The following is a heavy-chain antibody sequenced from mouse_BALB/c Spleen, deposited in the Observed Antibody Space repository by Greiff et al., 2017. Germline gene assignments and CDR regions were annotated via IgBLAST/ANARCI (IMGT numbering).Heavy chain of an antibody. J-gene: IGHJ4*01. CDR1: GYTFTDYA. CDR2: ISTYYGDA. D-gene: IGHD2-4*01. Sequence: QVQLQQSGAELVRPGVSVKISCKGSGYTFTDYAMHWVKQSHAESLEWIGVISTYYGDASYNQKFKGKATMTVDKSSSTAYMELARLTSEDSAIYYCARGAMSTGDAMDYWGQGTSVTVSS. CDR3: ARGAMSTGDAMDY. V-gene: IGHV1S137*01.